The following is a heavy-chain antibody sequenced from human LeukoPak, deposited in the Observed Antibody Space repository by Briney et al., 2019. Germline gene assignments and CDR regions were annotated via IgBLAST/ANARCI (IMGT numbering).Heavy chain of an antibody. CDR2: IYSGGGT. CDR1: GFIVSNNY. J-gene: IGHJ4*02. V-gene: IGHV3-53*01. CDR3: ARGCYYERSGYCPFDY. D-gene: IGHD3-22*01. Sequence: GGSLRLSCAASGFIVSNNYMNWVRQAPGKGLEWVSIIYSGGGTYYADSVKGRFTISRDNSKNTLYLQTNSLRADDTAVYYCARGCYYERSGYCPFDYWGPGTLVTVSS.